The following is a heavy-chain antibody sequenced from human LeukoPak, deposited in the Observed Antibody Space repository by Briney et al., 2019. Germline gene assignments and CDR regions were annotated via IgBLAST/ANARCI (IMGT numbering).Heavy chain of an antibody. V-gene: IGHV4-59*01. J-gene: IGHJ4*02. D-gene: IGHD6-19*01. CDR1: GGSFSGYY. Sequence: PSETLSLTCAVYGGSFSGYYWSWIRQPPGKGLEWIGYIYYSGSTNYNPSLKSRVTISVDTSKNQFSLKLSSVTAADTAVYYCARGSGWYKNSGFDYWGQGTLVTVSS. CDR3: ARGSGWYKNSGFDY. CDR2: IYYSGST.